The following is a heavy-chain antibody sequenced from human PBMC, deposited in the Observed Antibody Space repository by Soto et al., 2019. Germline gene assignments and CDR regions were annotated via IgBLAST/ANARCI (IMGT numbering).Heavy chain of an antibody. Sequence: DSVRGRFTISRDNSMNTVYLQMNDLRAEDTAVYYCARDNDQHLGSFDYWGQGTLVTVSS. CDR3: ARDNDQHLGSFDY. D-gene: IGHD2-8*01. J-gene: IGHJ4*02. V-gene: IGHV3-66*01.